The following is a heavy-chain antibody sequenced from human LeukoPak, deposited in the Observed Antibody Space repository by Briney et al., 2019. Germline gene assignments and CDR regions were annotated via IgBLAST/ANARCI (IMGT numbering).Heavy chain of an antibody. J-gene: IGHJ4*02. D-gene: IGHD6-13*01. CDR1: GDSISSSTYY. CDR3: ASRIAAAGRGGEYYFDY. Sequence: PSETLSLTCTVSGDSISSSTYYWGWIRQPPGKGLEWIGSIYYSGSTSYNPSLKSRVTISVDTSKNQFSLKLSSVTAADTAVYYCASRIAAAGRGGEYYFDYWGQGTLVTVSS. V-gene: IGHV4-39*07. CDR2: IYYSGST.